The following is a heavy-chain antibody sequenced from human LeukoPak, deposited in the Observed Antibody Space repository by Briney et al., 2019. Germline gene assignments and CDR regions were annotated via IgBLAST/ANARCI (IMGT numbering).Heavy chain of an antibody. CDR3: AKRTSYHIDV. CDR2: ISDSGSTT. J-gene: IGHJ6*03. CDR1: GFTFRNYG. Sequence: GGSLRLACAASGFTFRNYGMSWVRRAPGKGLEWVSSISDSGSTTYYPDSVKGRFSISRDNSKNTFYLQMNSLRAEDTAVYYCAKRTSYHIDVWGKGTTVTVSS. V-gene: IGHV3-23*01.